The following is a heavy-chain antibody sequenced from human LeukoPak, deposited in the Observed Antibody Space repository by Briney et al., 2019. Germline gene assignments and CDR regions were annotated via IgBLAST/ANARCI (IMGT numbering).Heavy chain of an antibody. CDR3: ARDYDKAFDS. CDR2: IYSSGNT. Sequence: SETLSLTCTVSGASIDSYYWSWIRQPAGRGLEWIGRIYSSGNTDYNPALKSRVITSIDTSRNQLSLKLTSVTAADTAVYYCARDYDKAFDSWGQGTLVTVSS. D-gene: IGHD3-9*01. V-gene: IGHV4-4*07. J-gene: IGHJ4*02. CDR1: GASIDSYY.